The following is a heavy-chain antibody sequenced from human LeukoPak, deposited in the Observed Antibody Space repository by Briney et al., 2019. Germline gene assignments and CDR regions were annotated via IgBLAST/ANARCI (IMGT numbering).Heavy chain of an antibody. D-gene: IGHD2-15*01. CDR1: GFSFSSYS. Sequence: GGSLRLSCAASGFSFSSYSMNWVRQAPGKGLEWVSSISDSSTYIFNADPVQGRFTISRDDAKNSLYLQMNSLRVEDTAVYYCVRVVYCSGGSCSHYFDFWGQGTLVTVSS. CDR3: VRVVYCSGGSCSHYFDF. CDR2: ISDSSTYI. V-gene: IGHV3-21*01. J-gene: IGHJ4*02.